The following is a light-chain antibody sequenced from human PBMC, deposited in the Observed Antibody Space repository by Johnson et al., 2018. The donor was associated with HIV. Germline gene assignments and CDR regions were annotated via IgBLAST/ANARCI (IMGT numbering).Light chain of an antibody. CDR3: ASWDRSLTVGTV. Sequence: QLVLTQPPSVSAAPGQKVTISCSGSSSNIGNNYVSWYQQVPGTAPKVLIFDNNKRPSGIPDRFSGSKSGTSATLDITGLQTGDEADYYCASWDRSLTVGTVFGPGTRVTVL. V-gene: IGLV1-51*01. J-gene: IGLJ1*01. CDR2: DNN. CDR1: SSNIGNNY.